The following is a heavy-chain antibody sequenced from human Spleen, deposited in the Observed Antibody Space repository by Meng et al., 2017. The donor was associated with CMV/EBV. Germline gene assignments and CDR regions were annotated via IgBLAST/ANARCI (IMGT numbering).Heavy chain of an antibody. Sequence: GESLKISCAASGFTFSSYSMNWVRQAPGKGLEWVSSISSSSSYIYYADSVKGRFTISRDNAKNSLYLQMNSLRAEDTAVYYCVRGSRYYYYGMVVWGQGTTVTVSS. CDR2: ISSSSSYI. CDR3: VRGSRYYYYGMVV. J-gene: IGHJ6*02. CDR1: GFTFSSYS. V-gene: IGHV3-21*01.